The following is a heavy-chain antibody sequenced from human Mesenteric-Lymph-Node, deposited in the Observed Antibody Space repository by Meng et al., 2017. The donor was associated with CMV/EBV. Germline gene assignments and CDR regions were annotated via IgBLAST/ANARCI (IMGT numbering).Heavy chain of an antibody. J-gene: IGHJ4*02. Sequence: SGGSISSSSYYWGWIRQPPVKGLEWIGSIYYSGSTYYNPSLKSRVTISVDTSKNQFSLKLSSVTAADTAVYYCARQPDMIVATSDYWGQGTLVTVSS. V-gene: IGHV4-39*01. CDR2: IYYSGST. CDR1: GGSISSSSYY. CDR3: ARQPDMIVATSDY. D-gene: IGHD3-22*01.